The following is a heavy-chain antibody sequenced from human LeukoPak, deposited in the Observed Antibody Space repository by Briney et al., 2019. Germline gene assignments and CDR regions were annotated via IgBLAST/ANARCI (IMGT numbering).Heavy chain of an antibody. J-gene: IGHJ6*02. Sequence: PSETLSLTCTVSGGSISSGGYYWSWIRQHPGKGLEGIGYIYYSGSTYYNPSLKSRVTISVDTSKNQFSLKLSSVTAADTAVYYCARVLEGGGLYYYYGMDVWGQGTTVTVSS. D-gene: IGHD3-16*01. CDR2: IYYSGST. CDR3: ARVLEGGGLYYYYGMDV. V-gene: IGHV4-31*03. CDR1: GGSISSGGYY.